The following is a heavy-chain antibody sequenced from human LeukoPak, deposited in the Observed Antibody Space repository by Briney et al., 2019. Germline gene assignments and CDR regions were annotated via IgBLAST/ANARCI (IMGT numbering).Heavy chain of an antibody. J-gene: IGHJ4*02. Sequence: ASVKVSCKASGYTFTSYGISWVRQAPGQGLEWMGWISAYNGNTNYAQKLQGRVTMTTDTSTSTAYMELRSLRSDDTAVYYCARYFNYDFWSGYSNRRCYFDYWGQGTLVTVSS. V-gene: IGHV1-18*01. CDR1: GYTFTSYG. CDR2: ISAYNGNT. D-gene: IGHD3-3*01. CDR3: ARYFNYDFWSGYSNRRCYFDY.